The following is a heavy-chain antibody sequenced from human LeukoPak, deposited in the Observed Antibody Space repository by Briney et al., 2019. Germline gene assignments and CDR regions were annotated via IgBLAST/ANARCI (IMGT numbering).Heavy chain of an antibody. CDR3: ARRGWESSSSWYHY. V-gene: IGHV4-34*01. CDR2: INHSGST. J-gene: IGHJ4*02. D-gene: IGHD6-13*01. Sequence: PSETLSLTCAVYGGSFSGYYWSWIRQPPGKGLEWIGEINHSGSTNYNPSLKSRVTISVDTSKNQFSLKLSSVTAADTAVYYCARRGWESSSSWYHYWGQGTLVTVSS. CDR1: GGSFSGYY.